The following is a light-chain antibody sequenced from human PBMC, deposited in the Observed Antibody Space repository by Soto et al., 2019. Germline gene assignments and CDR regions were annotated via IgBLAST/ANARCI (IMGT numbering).Light chain of an antibody. Sequence: IQMTQSPSSLSASVGDRVTITCRASQSVRTWLAWYQQKPGKAPKLLIYDASRLESGVPSRFSGSGSGTEFTLTISSLQPDDFATYYCQQYVSYRTFGQGTKVDIK. CDR3: QQYVSYRT. J-gene: IGKJ1*01. CDR2: DAS. CDR1: QSVRTW. V-gene: IGKV1-5*01.